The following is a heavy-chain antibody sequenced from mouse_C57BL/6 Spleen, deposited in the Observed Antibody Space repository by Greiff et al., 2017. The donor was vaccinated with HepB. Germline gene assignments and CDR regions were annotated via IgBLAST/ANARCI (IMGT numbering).Heavy chain of an antibody. CDR3: AGGVLRSHWYFDV. J-gene: IGHJ1*03. CDR2: IDPSDSYT. D-gene: IGHD1-1*01. CDR1: GYTFTSYW. V-gene: IGHV1-69*01. Sequence: VQLQQSGAELVMPGASVKLSCKASGYTFTSYWMHWVKQRPGQGLEWIGEIDPSDSYTNYNQKFKGKSTLTVDKSSSTAYMQLSSLTSEDSAVYYCAGGVLRSHWYFDVWGTWTTVTVSS.